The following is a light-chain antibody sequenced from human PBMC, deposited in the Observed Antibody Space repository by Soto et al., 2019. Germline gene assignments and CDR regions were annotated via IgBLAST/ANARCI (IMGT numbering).Light chain of an antibody. J-gene: IGKJ1*01. Sequence: VLTQAPATLSLSPGERATLSCRASQSVSSYLAWYQQKPGQAPRLLIYDASNRATGIPARFSGSGSGTDFTLTISSLEPEDFAVYYCQQRSNWPPWTFGQGTKADI. V-gene: IGKV3-11*01. CDR3: QQRSNWPPWT. CDR2: DAS. CDR1: QSVSSY.